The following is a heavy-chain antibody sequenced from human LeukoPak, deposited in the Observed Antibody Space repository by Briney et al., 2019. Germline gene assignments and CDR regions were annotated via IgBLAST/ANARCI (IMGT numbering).Heavy chain of an antibody. J-gene: IGHJ4*02. Sequence: PGGSLRLSCAISGITFSHHAISWVRPAPGKGLEWVSAISGSGATTYYADSVKGRFIISRDNSKNTLSLQMHSLRAEDTAVYYCAKEDTAGITPVLDYWGQGTLVTVSS. CDR2: ISGSGATT. CDR1: GITFSHHA. CDR3: AKEDTAGITPVLDY. D-gene: IGHD5-18*01. V-gene: IGHV3-23*01.